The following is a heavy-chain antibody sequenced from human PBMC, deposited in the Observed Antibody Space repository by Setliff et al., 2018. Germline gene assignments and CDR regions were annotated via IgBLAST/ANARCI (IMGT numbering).Heavy chain of an antibody. CDR3: ARVKVTAGSTWYSSSYYMDV. CDR2: IKQDGGEK. D-gene: IGHD2-21*02. V-gene: IGHV3-7*01. Sequence: PGGSLRLSCAASGFSFGSYWMTWVRQAPGKGLEWVATIKQDGGEKYYLDSVRGRFTISRDNARNSLFLQMSCLREDTAVYYCARVKVTAGSTWYSSSYYMDVWGKGTTVTVSS. CDR1: GFSFGSYW. J-gene: IGHJ6*03.